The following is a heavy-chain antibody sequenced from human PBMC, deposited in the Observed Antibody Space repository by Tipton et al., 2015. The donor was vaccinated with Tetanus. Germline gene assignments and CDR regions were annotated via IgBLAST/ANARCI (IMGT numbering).Heavy chain of an antibody. D-gene: IGHD1-26*01. V-gene: IGHV3-11*01. J-gene: IGHJ4*02. Sequence: GSLRLSCAASGFTFSDYYMTWIRQAPGKGLEWVSYISRSSSTIYYADSVKGRFTISRDNAKKSLYLQMNSLRAEDTAVYYCARAKSGSYYGTFAYWGRGTLVTVSS. CDR1: GFTFSDYY. CDR3: ARAKSGSYYGTFAY. CDR2: ISRSSSTI.